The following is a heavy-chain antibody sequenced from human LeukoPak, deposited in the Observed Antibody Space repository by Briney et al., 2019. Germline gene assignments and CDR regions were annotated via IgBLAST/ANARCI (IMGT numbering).Heavy chain of an antibody. Sequence: SETLSLTCTVSGGSISSSSYYWGWIRQPPGKGLEWIGSIYYSGSTYCNPSLKSRVTISVDTSKNQFSLKLSSVTAADTAVYYCARLNNSSSWYFGEYFQHWGQGTLVTVSS. J-gene: IGHJ1*01. CDR3: ARLNNSSSWYFGEYFQH. V-gene: IGHV4-39*01. CDR2: IYYSGST. CDR1: GGSISSSSYY. D-gene: IGHD6-13*01.